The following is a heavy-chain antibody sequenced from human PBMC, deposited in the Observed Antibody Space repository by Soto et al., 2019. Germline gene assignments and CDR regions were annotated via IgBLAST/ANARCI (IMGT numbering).Heavy chain of an antibody. V-gene: IGHV3-21*01. CDR1: GFTFSSYS. J-gene: IGHJ4*02. D-gene: IGHD3-9*01. CDR3: ARAPRYYDILTGYYFGY. Sequence: GGSLRLSCAASGFTFSSYSMNWVRQAPGKGLEWVSSISSSSSYIYYADSVKGRFTISRDNAKNSLYLQMNSLRAEDTAVYYCARAPRYYDILTGYYFGYWGQGTLITVSS. CDR2: ISSSSSYI.